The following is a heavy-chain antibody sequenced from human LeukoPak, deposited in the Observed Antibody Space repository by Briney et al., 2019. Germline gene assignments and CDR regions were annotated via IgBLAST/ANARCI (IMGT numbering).Heavy chain of an antibody. CDR1: GYTFTGYY. J-gene: IGHJ4*02. CDR2: INPNSGGT. D-gene: IGHD2-2*01. Sequence: ASVKVSCKSSGYTFTGYYMRWVRQAPGQGLEWMGWINPNSGGTNYAQKFQGRVTMTRDTSISTAYMELSRLRSDDTAVYHCARGGQYCSSISCYFDYWGQGTLVTVSS. V-gene: IGHV1-2*02. CDR3: ARGGQYCSSISCYFDY.